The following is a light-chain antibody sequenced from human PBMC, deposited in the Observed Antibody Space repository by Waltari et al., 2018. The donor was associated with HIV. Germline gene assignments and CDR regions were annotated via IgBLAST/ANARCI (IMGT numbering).Light chain of an antibody. V-gene: IGLV1-40*01. Sequence: QSVLTQPPSVSGAPGQRVTISCTESSSNIGAGYAVHWYQQLPGTAPKLLIYGNSNRPSGDPDRFSGSKSGTSASLAITGLQAEDEADYYCQSYDSSLSGSVFGGGTKLTVL. CDR1: SSNIGAGYA. J-gene: IGLJ2*01. CDR2: GNS. CDR3: QSYDSSLSGSV.